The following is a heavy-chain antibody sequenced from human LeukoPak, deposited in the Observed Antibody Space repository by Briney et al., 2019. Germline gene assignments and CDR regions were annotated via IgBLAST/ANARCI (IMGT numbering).Heavy chain of an antibody. CDR3: ARLPSSSSGPVDH. V-gene: IGHV5-51*01. CDR1: PYSLTTYW. J-gene: IGHJ4*02. Sequence: GESLKFSCRGSPYSLTTYWIVWVRQMPGKGLEWMGIIYPHDSDTRYSPSFLGQVTISADKSINTAYLQWSSLKASDTAMYYCARLPSSSSGPVDHWGQGTLVSVSS. D-gene: IGHD6-6*01. CDR2: IYPHDSDT.